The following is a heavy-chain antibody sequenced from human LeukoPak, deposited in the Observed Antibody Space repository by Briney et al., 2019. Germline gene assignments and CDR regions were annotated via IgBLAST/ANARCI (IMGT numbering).Heavy chain of an antibody. CDR3: ARSYSSSSNFDY. Sequence: GASVKVSCKASGYPFTSYVITWVRQAPGQGPEWMGWISAYTGNTNYAQKFQGRVSMTTGTSTTTAYMELRSLRSDDTAVYYCARSYSSSSNFDYWGQGTLVTVSS. CDR1: GYPFTSYV. J-gene: IGHJ4*02. V-gene: IGHV1-18*01. CDR2: ISAYTGNT. D-gene: IGHD6-6*01.